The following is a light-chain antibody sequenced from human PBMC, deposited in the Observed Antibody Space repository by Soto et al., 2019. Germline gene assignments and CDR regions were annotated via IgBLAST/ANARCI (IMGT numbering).Light chain of an antibody. CDR2: WAS. Sequence: VRTHSQDSLAVSLGERATINCDSIESVFYSPNNNTYLDWYQKKQGQPPKLLIYWASTRESGVPERLSGSGYGTDLTITISSLKDEDVAVYYCQQYYSNTITFGQGTRLEIK. J-gene: IGKJ5*01. V-gene: IGKV4-1*01. CDR3: QQYYSNTIT. CDR1: ESVFYSPNNNTY.